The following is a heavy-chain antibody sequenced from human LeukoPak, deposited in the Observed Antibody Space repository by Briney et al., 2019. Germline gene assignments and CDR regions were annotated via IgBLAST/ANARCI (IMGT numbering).Heavy chain of an antibody. CDR2: IYYSGST. D-gene: IGHD3-9*01. CDR3: ARQFYDILTGYPYYFDH. J-gene: IGHJ4*02. Sequence: SETLSLTCTVSGGSISNSSYYWGWIRQPPGKGLEWLGDIYYSGSTYFDPSLKSRGTMSVDTSKNQFSLKLSYVTDADTAVYYCARQFYDILTGYPYYFDHWGQGTLVTVSS. CDR1: GGSISNSSYY. V-gene: IGHV4-39*01.